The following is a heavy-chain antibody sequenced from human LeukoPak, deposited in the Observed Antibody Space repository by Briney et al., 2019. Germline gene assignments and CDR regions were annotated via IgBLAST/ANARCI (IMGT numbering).Heavy chain of an antibody. J-gene: IGHJ4*02. CDR3: AKDSIVGATEDDY. Sequence: GGSLRLSCAASGFTFSSYGMHWVRQAPGKGLEWVAVISYDGSNKYYADSVKGRFTISRDNSKNTLYLQMNSLRAEDTAVYYCAKDSIVGATEDDYWGQGTLVTVSS. CDR1: GFTFSSYG. D-gene: IGHD1-26*01. V-gene: IGHV3-30*18. CDR2: ISYDGSNK.